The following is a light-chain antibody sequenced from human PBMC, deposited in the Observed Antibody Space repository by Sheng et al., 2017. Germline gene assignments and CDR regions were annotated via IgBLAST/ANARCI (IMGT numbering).Light chain of an antibody. CDR2: EVS. CDR3: SSYAGSNGVL. V-gene: IGLV2-8*01. CDR1: SSDVGVYNY. J-gene: IGLJ2*01. Sequence: QSALTQPPSASGSPGQSVTISCTGTSSDVGVYNYVSWYQQHPGKAPKLMIYEVSKRPSGVPDRFSGSKSGNTASLTVSGLQSEDEADYYCSSYAGSNGVLFGGGTKADRP.